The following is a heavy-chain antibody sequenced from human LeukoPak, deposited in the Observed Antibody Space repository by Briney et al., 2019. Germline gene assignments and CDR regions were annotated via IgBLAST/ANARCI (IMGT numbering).Heavy chain of an antibody. CDR3: ARVGIAVAGIFDY. J-gene: IGHJ4*02. V-gene: IGHV4-59*01. CDR2: IYYSGST. CDR1: GGSISSYY. D-gene: IGHD6-19*01. Sequence: PSETLSLTCTVSGGSISSYYWSWIRQPPGKGLEWVGYIYYSGSTNYNPSLKRRLTISVDTPTNPFSLKLSSVTAADTAVYYCARVGIAVAGIFDYWGQGNLLTVSS.